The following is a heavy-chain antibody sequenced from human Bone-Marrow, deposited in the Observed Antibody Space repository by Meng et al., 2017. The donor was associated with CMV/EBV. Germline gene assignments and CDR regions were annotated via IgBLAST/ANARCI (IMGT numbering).Heavy chain of an antibody. CDR1: GFTSSSYW. Sequence: GESLKISCAASGFTSSSYWMSWVRQAPGKGLEWVANIKQDGSEKYYVDSVKGRFTISRDNAKNSLYLQMNSLRAEDTAIYYYATDPNGDYIGAFEIWGQGTLVTVSS. CDR3: ATDPNGDYIGAFEI. D-gene: IGHD4-17*01. V-gene: IGHV3-7*03. J-gene: IGHJ3*02. CDR2: IKQDGSEK.